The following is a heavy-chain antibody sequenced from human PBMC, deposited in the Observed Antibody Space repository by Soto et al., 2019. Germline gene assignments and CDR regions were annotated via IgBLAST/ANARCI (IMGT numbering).Heavy chain of an antibody. CDR1: GGTFSSYA. J-gene: IGHJ4*02. Sequence: WASVKVSCKASGGTFSSYAISWVRQAPGQGVEWMGGIIPIFGTANYAQKFQGRVTITADESTSTAYMELSSLRSEDTAVYYCARGVTTVTPNFDYWGQGTLVTVSS. V-gene: IGHV1-69*13. D-gene: IGHD4-17*01. CDR3: ARGVTTVTPNFDY. CDR2: IIPIFGTA.